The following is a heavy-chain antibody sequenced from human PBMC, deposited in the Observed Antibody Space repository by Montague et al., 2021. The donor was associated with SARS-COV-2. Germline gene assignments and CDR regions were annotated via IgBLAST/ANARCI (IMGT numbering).Heavy chain of an antibody. CDR3: ARDTGGYYGLGINYGYFYYGMDV. V-gene: IGHV3-43*02. Sequence: SLRLSCAASGFTFHAHAMHWVRQPPGKGLEWVPVIRGDGSTTNYADSVKSRFTLSRDNSKNALHLQMNSLRSEDTALYYCARDTGGYYGLGINYGYFYYGMDVWGQGTTVTVSS. D-gene: IGHD3-10*01. CDR2: IRGDGSTT. CDR1: GFTFHAHA. J-gene: IGHJ6*02.